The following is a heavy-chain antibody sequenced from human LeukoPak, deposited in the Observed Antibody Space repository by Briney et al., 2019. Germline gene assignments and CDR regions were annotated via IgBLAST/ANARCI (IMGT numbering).Heavy chain of an antibody. D-gene: IGHD2-2*01. Sequence: PGASVKVSCKASRHSFTSYAMNWVRQAPGQGLEWMGWINTNTGNPTYAQGFTGRFVFSLDTSVTTAYLQINSLKAEDTAVYYCARGPVIVVVPAAMSLWGQGTLVTVSS. CDR1: RHSFTSYA. J-gene: IGHJ4*02. V-gene: IGHV7-4-1*02. CDR3: ARGPVIVVVPAAMSL. CDR2: INTNTGNP.